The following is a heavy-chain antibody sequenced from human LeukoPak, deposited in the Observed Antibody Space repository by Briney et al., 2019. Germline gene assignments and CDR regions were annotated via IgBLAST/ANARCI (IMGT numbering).Heavy chain of an antibody. CDR2: ISYDGSNK. V-gene: IGHV3-30-3*01. J-gene: IGHJ3*02. Sequence: PGGSLRLSCAASGFTFSSYAMHWVRQAPGKGLEWVAVISYDGSNKYYADSVKGRFTISRDNSKNTLYLQMNSLRAEDTAVYYCARDDAPFWSGYYGAFDIWGQGTMVTVPS. CDR3: ARDDAPFWSGYYGAFDI. D-gene: IGHD3-3*01. CDR1: GFTFSSYA.